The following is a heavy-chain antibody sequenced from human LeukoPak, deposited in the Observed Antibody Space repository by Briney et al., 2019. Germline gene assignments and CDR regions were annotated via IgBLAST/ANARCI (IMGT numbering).Heavy chain of an antibody. V-gene: IGHV3-64*01. CDR3: VNYGMDV. J-gene: IGHJ6*02. Sequence: GGSLRLSCAASGFTSSMYAMHWVRQAPGKGLEYVSAISSDGGSTYYANSVKGRFTISRDNSKNTLYLQMGSLRAEDMAVYYCVNYGMDVWGQGTTVTVSS. CDR2: ISSDGGST. CDR1: GFTSSMYA.